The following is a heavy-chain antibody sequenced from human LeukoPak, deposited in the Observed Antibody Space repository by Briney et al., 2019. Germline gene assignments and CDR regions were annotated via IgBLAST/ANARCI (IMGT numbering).Heavy chain of an antibody. J-gene: IGHJ3*02. V-gene: IGHV1-18*01. Sequence: ASVKVSCKASGYTFTSYGISWVRQAPGQGLEWMGWISAYNGNTNYAQKLQGRVTMTTDTSTSTAYMELRSLRSDDTAVYYCARVGLRITMIVVVISAFDIWAQGTMVTVSS. CDR2: ISAYNGNT. CDR3: ARVGLRITMIVVVISAFDI. CDR1: GYTFTSYG. D-gene: IGHD3-22*01.